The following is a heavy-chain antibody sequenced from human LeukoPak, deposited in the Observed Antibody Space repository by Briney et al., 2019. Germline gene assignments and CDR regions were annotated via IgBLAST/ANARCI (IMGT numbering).Heavy chain of an antibody. D-gene: IGHD2-15*01. CDR1: GYTFTGYY. J-gene: IGHJ6*03. CDR2: INPNSGGT. Sequence: VASVKVSCKASGYTFTGYYMHWVRQAPGQGLEWMGWINPNSGGTNYAQKFQGRVTMTRDTSISTAYMELSRLRSDDTAVYYCARGPPIGYCSGGSCDHYYYYMDVWGKGTTVTVSS. CDR3: ARGPPIGYCSGGSCDHYYYYMDV. V-gene: IGHV1-2*02.